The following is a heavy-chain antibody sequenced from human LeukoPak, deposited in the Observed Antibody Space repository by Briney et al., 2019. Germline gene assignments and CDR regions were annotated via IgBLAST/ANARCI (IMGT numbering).Heavy chain of an antibody. CDR1: GFTFSTYW. J-gene: IGHJ1*01. V-gene: IGHV3-74*01. CDR2: INTDGSIT. D-gene: IGHD1-26*01. CDR3: ARVPPSVGEATSQYFQD. Sequence: GGSLRLSCAASGFTFSTYWMHWVRQAPGKGLLWVSRINTDGSITNYADSVKGRFTISRDNAKNTLYLQMNSLRSEDTAVYYCARVPPSVGEATSQYFQDWGQGTLVTVSS.